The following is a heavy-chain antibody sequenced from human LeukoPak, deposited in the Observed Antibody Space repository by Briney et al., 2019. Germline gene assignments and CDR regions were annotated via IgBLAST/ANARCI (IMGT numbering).Heavy chain of an antibody. CDR3: ARGDGPTVTADYFQN. V-gene: IGHV3-20*04. Sequence: GGSLRLSCAASGFTFDDYGMSWVRQVPGKGLEWVSGINWNSGVTGYADSVKGRFNISRDNAKNSLFLGMNSLRDEDTAFYYCARGDGPTVTADYFQNWGQGTLVTVS. D-gene: IGHD2-21*02. CDR2: INWNSGVT. J-gene: IGHJ1*01. CDR1: GFTFDDYG.